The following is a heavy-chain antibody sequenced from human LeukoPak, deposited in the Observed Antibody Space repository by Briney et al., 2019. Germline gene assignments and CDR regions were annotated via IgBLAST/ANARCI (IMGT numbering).Heavy chain of an antibody. D-gene: IGHD1-26*01. V-gene: IGHV4-39*01. Sequence: SETLSLTCTVSGGSISSSSYYWGWIRQPPGKGLEWIGSIYYSGSTYYNPSLKSRVTISVDTSKNQFSLKLSSVTAADTAVYYCARPLYSGSYYWAFDIWGQGTMVTVSS. CDR1: GGSISSSSYY. J-gene: IGHJ3*02. CDR3: ARPLYSGSYYWAFDI. CDR2: IYYSGST.